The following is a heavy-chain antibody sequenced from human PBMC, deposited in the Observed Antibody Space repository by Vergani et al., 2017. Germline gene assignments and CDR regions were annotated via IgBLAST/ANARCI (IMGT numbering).Heavy chain of an antibody. CDR3: ARARKFRFGVVWENWFDP. J-gene: IGHJ5*02. D-gene: IGHD3-3*01. CDR1: GFTFNESW. Sequence: EVELVESGGGLVQPGGSLRLSCAASGFTFNESWMHWARQVPGKGLVWVSSMNGDGDTISYADSVKGRFTISRDNAKNTLFLQMNSLRAEDTAVYYCARARKFRFGVVWENWFDPGGQGTLFTVSS. V-gene: IGHV3-74*01. CDR2: MNGDGDTI.